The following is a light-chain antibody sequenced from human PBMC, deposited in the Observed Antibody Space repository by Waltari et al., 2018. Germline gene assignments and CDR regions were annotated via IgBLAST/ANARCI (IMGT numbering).Light chain of an antibody. Sequence: QSVLTQPPSASGTPGQRVTISCSGSSSNIGRHYVYWYQQLPGTAPKLLIYRNNRRPSGVPDRCSGSKSGTSASLAISGRRSEDEADYYCAAWDDSLSGLFGGGTKLTVL. J-gene: IGLJ2*01. CDR3: AAWDDSLSGL. CDR1: SSNIGRHY. CDR2: RNN. V-gene: IGLV1-47*01.